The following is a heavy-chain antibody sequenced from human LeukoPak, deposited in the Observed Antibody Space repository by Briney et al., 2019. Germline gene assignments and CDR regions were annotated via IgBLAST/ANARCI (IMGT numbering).Heavy chain of an antibody. CDR1: GGSISSGSYY. CDR2: IYTSGST. Sequence: SQTLSLTCTVSGGSISSGSYYWSWIRQPAGKGLEWIGRIYTSGSTNYNPSLKSRVTISVDTSKNQFSLKLSSVTAADTAVYHCAGRRGIYTLFDYWGQGTLVTVSS. V-gene: IGHV4-61*02. J-gene: IGHJ4*02. CDR3: AGRRGIYTLFDY. D-gene: IGHD2-2*02.